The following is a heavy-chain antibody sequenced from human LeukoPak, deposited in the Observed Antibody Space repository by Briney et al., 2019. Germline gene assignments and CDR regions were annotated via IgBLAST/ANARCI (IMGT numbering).Heavy chain of an antibody. CDR1: GLTFSSYA. V-gene: IGHV3-23*01. CDR2: ISGSGGST. D-gene: IGHD3-16*01. Sequence: GGSLRLSLAASGLTFSSYAMSWVRKSPGKGLEWVSAISGSGGSTYYADSVKGRFTISRDNSKTTLYLKSNSLRAEDTAVYYCRKDPRWAESYYYYGMDVWGQGTTVTVSS. CDR3: RKDPRWAESYYYYGMDV. J-gene: IGHJ6*01.